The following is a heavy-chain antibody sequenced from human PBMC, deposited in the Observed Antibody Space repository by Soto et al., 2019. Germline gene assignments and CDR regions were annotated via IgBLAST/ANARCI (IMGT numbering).Heavy chain of an antibody. J-gene: IGHJ4*01. CDR3: AKDEGTSTTVFDY. V-gene: IGHV3-23*01. CDR2: ITATNGNT. CDR1: GFTCKAYA. D-gene: IGHD4-4*01. Sequence: QLLESGGASVQPGGSMRLSCVASGFTCKAYAMDWVRQAPGRGLAWVSSITATNGNTYYADSVRARFTISRDNSWNSLSLPMNGVRPADLALYYCAKDEGTSTTVFDYWGHGTRVTAPS.